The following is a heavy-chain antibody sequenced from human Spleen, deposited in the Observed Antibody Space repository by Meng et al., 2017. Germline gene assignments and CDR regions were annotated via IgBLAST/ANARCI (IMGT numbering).Heavy chain of an antibody. J-gene: IGHJ5*02. Sequence: VQLQQWGAGLLKPSEPLSLTCAVFGGSLSGYYCNWFRQPPGTGLEWIGESDHFGNTIYNPSLKGRLTISVDTSKNQISLRLTSVIAADTAVYYCVYFWSGYFTSGQGTLVTVSS. CDR3: VYFWSGYFT. V-gene: IGHV4-34*01. CDR2: SDHFGNT. CDR1: GGSLSGYY. D-gene: IGHD3-3*01.